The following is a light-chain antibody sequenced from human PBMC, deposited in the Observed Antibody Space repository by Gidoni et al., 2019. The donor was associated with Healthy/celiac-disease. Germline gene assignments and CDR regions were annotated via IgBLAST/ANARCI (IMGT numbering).Light chain of an antibody. CDR2: WAS. CDR3: QQYYSTPQT. V-gene: IGKV4-1*01. CDR1: QSVLYSSNNKNY. Sequence: IVMTQSPDSLAVSLGERATINCKSSQSVLYSSNNKNYLAWYQQKPGQPPKRLIYWASTRESGVPDRFSGSGSGTDFTLTISSLQAEDVAVYYCQQYYSTPQTFGQGTKVEIK. J-gene: IGKJ1*01.